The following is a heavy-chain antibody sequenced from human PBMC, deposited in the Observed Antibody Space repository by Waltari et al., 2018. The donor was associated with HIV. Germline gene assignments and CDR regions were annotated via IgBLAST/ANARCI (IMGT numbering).Heavy chain of an antibody. CDR1: GYSFNNYW. Sequence: EVQLVQSGAEVKKPGESLKISCKGSGYSFNNYWIGWVRQMPGKGLEWMGIIYPGDSQTKYSPSFEDQVTMSADRSTGTAYLHWSSLKASDTAVYFCASPTNSRYYLFGMDVWGQGTAVTVSS. V-gene: IGHV5-51*01. CDR3: ASPTNSRYYLFGMDV. D-gene: IGHD3-9*01. CDR2: IYPGDSQT. J-gene: IGHJ6*02.